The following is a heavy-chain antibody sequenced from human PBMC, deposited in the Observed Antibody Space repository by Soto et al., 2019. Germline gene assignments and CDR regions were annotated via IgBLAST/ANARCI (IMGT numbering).Heavy chain of an antibody. D-gene: IGHD7-27*01. CDR1: GFTFSSYG. Sequence: QVQLVESGGGVVQPGRSLRLSCAASGFTFSSYGMHWVRQAPGKGLEWVAVIWYDGSNKYYADSVKGRFTISRDNSKNTLYLQMNSLGAEDTAVYYCARANRGWLQPYYVDYWGQGTLVTVSS. J-gene: IGHJ4*02. CDR2: IWYDGSNK. V-gene: IGHV3-33*01. CDR3: ARANRGWLQPYYVDY.